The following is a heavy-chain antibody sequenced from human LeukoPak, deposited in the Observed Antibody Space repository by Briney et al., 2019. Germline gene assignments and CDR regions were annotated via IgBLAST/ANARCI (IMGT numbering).Heavy chain of an antibody. J-gene: IGHJ4*02. D-gene: IGHD3-3*01. CDR2: ISYDGSNT. CDR1: GFTLSSYG. V-gene: IGHV3-30*03. CDR3: AREAPGADWSVVF. Sequence: PGGSLRLSCAASGFTLSSYGMHWVRQAPGKGLEWVAVISYDGSNTYYADSVKGRFTISRDNSENTLFLQMNSLRTEDTGVYYCAREAPGADWSVVFWGQGTLVTVSS.